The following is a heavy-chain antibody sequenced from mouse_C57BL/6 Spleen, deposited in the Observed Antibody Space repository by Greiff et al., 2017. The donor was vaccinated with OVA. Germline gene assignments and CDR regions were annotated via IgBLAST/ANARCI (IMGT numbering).Heavy chain of an antibody. CDR3: ARRRMGYDWFAY. J-gene: IGHJ3*01. CDR1: GYTFTSYW. D-gene: IGHD2-2*01. CDR2: IDPSDSYT. Sequence: QVQLQQPGAELVKPGASVKLSCKASGYTFTSYWMQWVKQRPGQGLEWIGEIDPSDSYTNYNQKFKGKATLTVDTSSSTAYMQLSSLTSEDSAVYYCARRRMGYDWFAYWGQGTLVTVSA. V-gene: IGHV1-50*01.